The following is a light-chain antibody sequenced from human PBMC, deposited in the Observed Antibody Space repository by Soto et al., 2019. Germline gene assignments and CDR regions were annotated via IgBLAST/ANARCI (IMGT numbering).Light chain of an antibody. CDR1: QSISSV. CDR2: DAS. V-gene: IGKV1-5*01. J-gene: IGKJ1*01. CDR3: HQYISYPKT. Sequence: IQMTQSPSTLSSSVGDRVAITCRASQSISSVLAWYQQKPGKAPKLLIYDASSSESAVPSRFSGSGSGTEFTLTIGSLQPDHFATYHCHQYISYPKTFGQGTKV.